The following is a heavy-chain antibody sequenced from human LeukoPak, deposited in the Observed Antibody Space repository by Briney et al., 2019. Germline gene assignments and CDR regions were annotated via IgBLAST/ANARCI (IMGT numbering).Heavy chain of an antibody. Sequence: PSETLSRTSAVYGVTINGYYWSWIRQAPGKGLEWIGEIHYSGATNYNPSLKSRVTISIDTSKNQMSLKLSSVTPADTAVYYCARGNILTGYCFDYWGQGSLVTVSS. CDR3: ARGNILTGYCFDY. D-gene: IGHD3-9*01. V-gene: IGHV4-34*01. J-gene: IGHJ4*02. CDR1: GVTINGYY. CDR2: IHYSGAT.